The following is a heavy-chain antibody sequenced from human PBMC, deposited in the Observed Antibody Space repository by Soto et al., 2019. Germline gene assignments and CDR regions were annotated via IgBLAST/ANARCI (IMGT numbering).Heavy chain of an antibody. V-gene: IGHV3-23*01. CDR1: GFTFSSYA. D-gene: IGHD3-16*01. Sequence: PGGSLRLSCAASGFTFSSYAMSWVRQAPGKGLEWVSAISGSGGSTYYADSVKGRFTISRDNSKNTLYLQMNSLRAEDTAVYYCAKDRKGKGLRLREPYYGMDVWGQGTTVTVSS. CDR3: AKDRKGKGLRLREPYYGMDV. CDR2: ISGSGGST. J-gene: IGHJ6*02.